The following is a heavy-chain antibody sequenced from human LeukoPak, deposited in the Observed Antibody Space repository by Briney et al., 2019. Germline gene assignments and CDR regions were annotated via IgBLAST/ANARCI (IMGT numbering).Heavy chain of an antibody. Sequence: GGSLRLSCAASGFTFSSYWMSWVRQAPGKGLEWVANIKQDGSEKYYVDSVKGRFTISRDNAKNSLYLQMNSLRAEDTAVYYCARKFGMASREYYFDYWGQGTLVTVSS. CDR3: ARKFGMASREYYFDY. CDR2: IKQDGSEK. V-gene: IGHV3-7*01. J-gene: IGHJ4*02. D-gene: IGHD3-10*01. CDR1: GFTFSSYW.